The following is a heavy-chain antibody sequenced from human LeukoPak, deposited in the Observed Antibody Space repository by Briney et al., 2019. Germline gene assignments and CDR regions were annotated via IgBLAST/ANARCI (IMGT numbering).Heavy chain of an antibody. J-gene: IGHJ4*02. CDR2: IKQDGSKK. CDR1: GFTLSSYW. V-gene: IGHV3-7*04. CDR3: TRVGYIDEGIDY. Sequence: PGGSLRLSCAASGFTLSSYWMGWVRQAPGKGLEWVANIKQDGSKKSYVGSVKGRFTISRDNAKNSLYLQMNSLRAEDTAIYYCTRVGYIDEGIDYWGQGTLVTVSS. D-gene: IGHD5-24*01.